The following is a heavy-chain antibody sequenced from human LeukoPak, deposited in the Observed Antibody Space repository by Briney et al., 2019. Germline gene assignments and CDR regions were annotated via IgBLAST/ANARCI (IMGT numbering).Heavy chain of an antibody. V-gene: IGHV3-13*04. CDR2: IGTADDT. CDR3: AREILDNDFVSGRPNRGSDGWHLDL. Sequence: PGGSLRLSCAASRLTFSSYNMNWVRQATGKGLEWVSAIGTADDTYYSDSVKGRFTISRENAKNSLYLQMNNLRAGDTAVYYCAREILDNDFVSGRPNRGSDGWHLDLWGRGTLVSVSS. J-gene: IGHJ2*01. CDR1: RLTFSSYN. D-gene: IGHD3-10*01.